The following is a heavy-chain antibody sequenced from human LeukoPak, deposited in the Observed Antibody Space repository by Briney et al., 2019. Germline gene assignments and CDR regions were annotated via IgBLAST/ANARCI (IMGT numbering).Heavy chain of an antibody. CDR2: IKSKPAGGTT. CDR1: RFTFSNAW. J-gene: IGHJ4*02. Sequence: GGSLRLSCAASRFTFSNAWMSWVRQAPGKGLEWVGRIKSKPAGGTTDHAAPVKGRFTISRDDSKNTLYLQMNSLKTEDTAVYYCTTHGSPSDFDYWGQGTLVTVSS. CDR3: TTHGSPSDFDY. D-gene: IGHD2-15*01. V-gene: IGHV3-15*01.